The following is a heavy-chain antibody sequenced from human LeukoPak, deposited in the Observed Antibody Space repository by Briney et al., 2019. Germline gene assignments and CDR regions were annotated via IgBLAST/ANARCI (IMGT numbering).Heavy chain of an antibody. CDR2: INHSGST. V-gene: IGHV4-34*01. Sequence: PSETLSLTCAVYGGSFSGYYWSWIRQPPGKGLEWIGEINHSGSTNYNPSLKSRVTISVDTSKNQFSLKLSSVTAADTAVYYCARDDDSSGYWYFDLWGRGTLVTVSS. D-gene: IGHD3-22*01. J-gene: IGHJ2*01. CDR3: ARDDDSSGYWYFDL. CDR1: GGSFSGYY.